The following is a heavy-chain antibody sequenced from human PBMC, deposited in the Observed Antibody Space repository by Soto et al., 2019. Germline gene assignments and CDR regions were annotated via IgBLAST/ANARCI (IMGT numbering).Heavy chain of an antibody. D-gene: IGHD5-18*01. V-gene: IGHV3-7*01. J-gene: IGHJ3*02. CDR3: ARGDTPMITGMDSFDI. Sequence: GGSLRLSCAASGFTFSRYWMNWVRQAPGKGLEWVANIKQDGTEKNYVDSVKGRFTISRDNAKNSLYLQMDSLRAEDTAVYFCARGDTPMITGMDSFDIWGQGTLVTVSS. CDR1: GFTFSRYW. CDR2: IKQDGTEK.